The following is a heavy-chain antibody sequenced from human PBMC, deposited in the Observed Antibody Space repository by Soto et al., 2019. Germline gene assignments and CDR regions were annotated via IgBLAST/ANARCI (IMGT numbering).Heavy chain of an antibody. Sequence: QVQLVQSGAEVKKPGASVKVSCKASGYTFTSYAMHWVRQAPRQRLEWMGWINAGNGNTKYSQKFQGRVTITRDTSASTAYIELSSLRSEDTAVYYCARDVVPAAVYYYYYGMDVWGQGTTVTVS. CDR2: INAGNGNT. CDR1: GYTFTSYA. CDR3: ARDVVPAAVYYYYYGMDV. J-gene: IGHJ6*02. D-gene: IGHD2-2*01. V-gene: IGHV1-3*01.